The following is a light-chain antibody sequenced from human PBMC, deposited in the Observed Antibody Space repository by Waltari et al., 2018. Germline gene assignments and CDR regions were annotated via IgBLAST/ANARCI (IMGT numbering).Light chain of an antibody. CDR3: AAWDDSRGYV. V-gene: IGLV1-44*01. Sequence: QSVLTQPPSASGTPGQRVTISCSGSSSNIGSNTVRWYQQLPDTAPKLLIYINTQRPSGVPDRFSGSKSGTSASLAISGLQSEDEADYYCAAWDDSRGYVFGTGTKVTVL. CDR1: SSNIGSNT. J-gene: IGLJ1*01. CDR2: INT.